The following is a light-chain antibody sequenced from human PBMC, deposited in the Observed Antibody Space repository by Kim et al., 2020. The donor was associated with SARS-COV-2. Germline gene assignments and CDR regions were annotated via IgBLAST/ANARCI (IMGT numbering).Light chain of an antibody. CDR2: AVS. V-gene: IGKV3-20*01. J-gene: IGKJ1*01. Sequence: PGGVATLSCRASQSGTSRYLAWYQQKRGQPPRILIYAVSNRAGGIPDRFSGSGSGTDFTLTISRLEPEDFAVYYCHHYGGSPETFGQGTKVDIK. CDR1: QSGTSRY. CDR3: HHYGGSPET.